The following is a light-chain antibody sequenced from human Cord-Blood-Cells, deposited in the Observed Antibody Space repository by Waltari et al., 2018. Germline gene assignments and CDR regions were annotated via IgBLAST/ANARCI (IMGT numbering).Light chain of an antibody. CDR3: CSYAGSSTYV. CDR2: EGS. Sequence: QSALTQPASVSGSPGQSITISCPGTSSDVGSYNLVSWYPQHPGKAPKLMIYEGSKRPSGVSNRFSGSKSGNTASLTISGLQAEDEADYYCCSYAGSSTYVFGTGTKVTVL. V-gene: IGLV2-23*01. CDR1: SSDVGSYNL. J-gene: IGLJ1*01.